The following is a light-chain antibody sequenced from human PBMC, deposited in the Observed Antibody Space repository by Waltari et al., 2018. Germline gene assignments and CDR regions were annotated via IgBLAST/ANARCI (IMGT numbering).Light chain of an antibody. CDR3: SSYTGRGTVI. J-gene: IGLJ2*01. V-gene: IGLV2-14*01. CDR2: DVT. CDR1: SRALGYFNH. Sequence: QSALTQPASVSWSPGQSITISCPASSRALGYFNHVPWFQHHPASAPKLLIYDVTDRPSGVSSRFSGSKSVNTASLTISGLQAEDEADYYCSSYTGRGTVIFGGGTKLTVL.